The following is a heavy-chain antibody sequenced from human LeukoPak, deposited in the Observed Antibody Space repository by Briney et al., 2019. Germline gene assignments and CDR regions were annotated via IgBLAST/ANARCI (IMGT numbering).Heavy chain of an antibody. Sequence: PGGSLRLSCAASGFTFSAYWMHWVRQTPGKGLMWVSRINGDGGNTAYADSVRGRFTISRDNAKNTLYLQTNSLRAEDTAVYYCARVSDSGSYHDYWGQGTLVTVSS. CDR3: ARVSDSGSYHDY. CDR2: INGDGGNT. J-gene: IGHJ4*02. V-gene: IGHV3-74*01. D-gene: IGHD1-26*01. CDR1: GFTFSAYW.